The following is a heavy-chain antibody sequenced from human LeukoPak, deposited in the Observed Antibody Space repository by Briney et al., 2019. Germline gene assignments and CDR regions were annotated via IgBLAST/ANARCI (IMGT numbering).Heavy chain of an antibody. CDR1: GGTFSSYA. D-gene: IGHD3-22*01. CDR2: IIPIFGTA. Sequence: SVKVSCKASGGTFSSYAISWVRQAPGQGLEWMGGIIPIFGTANYAQKFQGRVTITADKSTSTAYMELSSLRSEDTAVYYCARDLGRGYYDSSGYDSWGQGTLVTVSS. J-gene: IGHJ4*02. V-gene: IGHV1-69*06. CDR3: ARDLGRGYYDSSGYDS.